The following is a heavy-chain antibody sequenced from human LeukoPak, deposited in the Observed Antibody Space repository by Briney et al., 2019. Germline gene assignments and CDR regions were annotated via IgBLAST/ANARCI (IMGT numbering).Heavy chain of an antibody. CDR3: ARGWGSLRLGELSFDY. CDR1: GGSISSGGYY. V-gene: IGHV4-31*03. CDR2: IYYSGST. J-gene: IGHJ4*02. Sequence: SETLSPTCTVSGGSISSGGYYWSWIRQHPGKGLEWIGYIYYSGSTYYNPSLKSRVTISVDTSKNQFSLKLSSVTAADTAVYYCARGWGSLRLGELSFDYWGQGTLVTVSS. D-gene: IGHD3-16*02.